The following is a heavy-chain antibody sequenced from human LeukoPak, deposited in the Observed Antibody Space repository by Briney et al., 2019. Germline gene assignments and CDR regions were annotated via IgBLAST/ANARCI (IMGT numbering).Heavy chain of an antibody. CDR3: ARLIYYGSGRVDY. CDR1: GGSISSSSYY. D-gene: IGHD3-10*01. Sequence: SETVSLTCTVSGGSISSSSYYWGWIRQPPGKGLEWIGSIYHSGSTYYNPSLKSRVTISVDTSKNQFSLKLSSVTAADTAVYYCARLIYYGSGRVDYWGQGTLVTVSS. CDR2: IYHSGST. V-gene: IGHV4-39*01. J-gene: IGHJ4*02.